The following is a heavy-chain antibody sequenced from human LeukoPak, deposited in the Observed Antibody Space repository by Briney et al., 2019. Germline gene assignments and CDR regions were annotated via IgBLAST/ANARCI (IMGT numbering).Heavy chain of an antibody. V-gene: IGHV3-21*01. J-gene: IGHJ4*02. CDR2: ISSSSSYI. D-gene: IGHD2-2*02. CDR1: GFTFSSYS. CDR3: ARAVPYCSSTSCYRKMFDY. Sequence: GGSLTLSCAASGFTFSSYSMNWVRQAPGKGLEWVSSISSSSSYIYYADSVKGRFTISRDNDKNSLYLQMNSLRAEDTAVYYCARAVPYCSSTSCYRKMFDYWGQGTLVTVSS.